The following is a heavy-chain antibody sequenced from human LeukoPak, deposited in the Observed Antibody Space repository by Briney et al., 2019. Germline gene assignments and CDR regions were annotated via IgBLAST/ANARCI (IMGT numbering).Heavy chain of an antibody. CDR1: GGTFSSYA. V-gene: IGHV1-69*06. J-gene: IGHJ4*02. D-gene: IGHD5-18*01. Sequence: SVKVSCKASGGTFSSYAISWVRQAPGQGLEWMGRIIPIFGTANYAQKFQGRVTITADKSTSTAYMELSSLRSEDTAVYYCEISYSYGHSRGDYWGQGTLVTVSS. CDR2: IIPIFGTA. CDR3: EISYSYGHSRGDY.